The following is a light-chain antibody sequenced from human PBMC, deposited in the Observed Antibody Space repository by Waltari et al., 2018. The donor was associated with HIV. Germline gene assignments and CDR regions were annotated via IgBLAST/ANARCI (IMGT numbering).Light chain of an antibody. CDR3: GTWDSSLSAVV. J-gene: IGLJ2*01. CDR1: GSKMGNNY. CDR2: DNN. Sequence: QSVLTQPPSVSAAPGQKVTISCSGSGSKMGNNYVSWYQQVPGTAPKVLIYDNNKRPSGILDRFSGSKSGTSATLGITGLQTGDEADYYCGTWDSSLSAVVFGGGTKLTVL. V-gene: IGLV1-51*01.